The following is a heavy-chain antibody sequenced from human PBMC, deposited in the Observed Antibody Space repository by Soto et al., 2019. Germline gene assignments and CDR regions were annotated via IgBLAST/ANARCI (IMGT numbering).Heavy chain of an antibody. D-gene: IGHD1-20*01. Sequence: QVQLHQRGAGLLKPSETLSLTCAVSGASVSGQYWSWVRQPPGKGLEWVGEIIPTGSTTYNPSLKSRVSFALRTYNNHFSMILSSVCVADSAVYYCARGEITIAWNSYSYGMDVWGQGTTVTVSS. J-gene: IGHJ6*02. CDR2: IIPTGST. CDR1: GASVSGQY. CDR3: ARGEITIAWNSYSYGMDV. V-gene: IGHV4-34*01.